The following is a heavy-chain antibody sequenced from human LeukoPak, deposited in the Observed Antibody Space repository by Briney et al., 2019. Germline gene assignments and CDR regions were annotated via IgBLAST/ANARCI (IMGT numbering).Heavy chain of an antibody. CDR2: ISSDGSNK. D-gene: IGHD3-22*01. CDR3: ARDRRARGYYDSSGPRAPWFDP. CDR1: GFTFSNYA. Sequence: GGSLRLSCAASGFTFSNYAMHWVRQALGKGLEWVAVISSDGSNKYYADSMKGRFTISRDNSKNTLYLQMNSLRGEDTAVYYCARDRRARGYYDSSGPRAPWFDPWGQGTLVTVSS. V-gene: IGHV3-30*04. J-gene: IGHJ5*02.